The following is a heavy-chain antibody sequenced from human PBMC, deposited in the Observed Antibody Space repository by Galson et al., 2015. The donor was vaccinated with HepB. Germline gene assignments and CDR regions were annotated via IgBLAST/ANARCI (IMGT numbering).Heavy chain of an antibody. V-gene: IGHV3-15*07. CDR2: IKSKTDGGTT. CDR3: TTEGWTYYDYVWGSYTPSPPSDY. D-gene: IGHD3-16*01. CDR1: GFTFSNAW. J-gene: IGHJ4*02. Sequence: SLRLSCAASGFTFSNAWMNWVRQAPGKGLEWVGRIKSKTDGGTTDYAAPVKGRFTISRDDSKNTLYLQMNSLKTEDTAVYYCTTEGWTYYDYVWGSYTPSPPSDYWGQGTLVTVSS.